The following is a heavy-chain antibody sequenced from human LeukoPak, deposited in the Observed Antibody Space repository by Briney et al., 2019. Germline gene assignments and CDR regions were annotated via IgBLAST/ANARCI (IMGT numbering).Heavy chain of an antibody. CDR2: ISAYNGNT. CDR1: GYTFTSYG. V-gene: IGHV1-18*01. D-gene: IGHD4-17*01. J-gene: IGHJ6*03. CDR3: ARDRPPTVTTDYYYYYMDV. Sequence: ASVKVSCKASGYTFTSYGISWVRQAPGQGLEWMGWISAYNGNTNYAQKLQGRVTMTTDTSTSTAYMELRSLRSDDTAVYYCARDRPPTVTTDYYYYYMDVWGKGTTVTVSS.